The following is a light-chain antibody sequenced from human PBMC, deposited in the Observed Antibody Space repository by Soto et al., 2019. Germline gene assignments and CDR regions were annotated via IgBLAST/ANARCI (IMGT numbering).Light chain of an antibody. V-gene: IGKV1-5*03. CDR1: QTISTW. Sequence: DIQMTQSPSTLSASVGDRVTISCRASQTISTWLPWYQQKPGKAPNLLIYKASSLESGVPSRFSGSGSGTEFTLSISSLQPDDFATYYCQQYKSYSWTFGQGTKVDIK. J-gene: IGKJ1*01. CDR2: KAS. CDR3: QQYKSYSWT.